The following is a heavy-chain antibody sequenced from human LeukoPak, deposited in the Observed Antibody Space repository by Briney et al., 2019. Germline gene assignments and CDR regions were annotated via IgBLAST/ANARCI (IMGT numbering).Heavy chain of an antibody. CDR2: IYTSGST. CDR1: GGSISSYY. CDR3: ARVRGSGWYSRDWFDP. J-gene: IGHJ5*02. V-gene: IGHV4-4*07. D-gene: IGHD6-19*01. Sequence: SETLSLTCTVSGGSISSYYWSWIRQPAGKGLEWIGRIYTSGSTNYNPSLKSRVTISVDTSKNQFSLKLSSVTAADTAVYYCARVRGSGWYSRDWFDPWGQGTLVTVSS.